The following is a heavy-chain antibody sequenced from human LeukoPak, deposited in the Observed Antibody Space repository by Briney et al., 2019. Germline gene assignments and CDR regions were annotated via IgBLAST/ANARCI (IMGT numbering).Heavy chain of an antibody. D-gene: IGHD2-2*01. CDR2: ISGSGGST. Sequence: GGSLRLSCGASGFTFCSYAMSGVRQAPGKGLERVSAISGSGGSTYYADSVKGRFTISRDNSKNTLYLQMNSLRAEDTAVYYCAKMGDIVVVPAAVLDYWGQGTLVTVSS. CDR1: GFTFCSYA. V-gene: IGHV3-23*01. J-gene: IGHJ4*02. CDR3: AKMGDIVVVPAAVLDY.